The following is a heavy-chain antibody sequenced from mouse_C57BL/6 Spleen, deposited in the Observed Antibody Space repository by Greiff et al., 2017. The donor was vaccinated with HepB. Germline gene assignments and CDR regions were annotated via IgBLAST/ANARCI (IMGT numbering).Heavy chain of an antibody. D-gene: IGHD1-1*01. CDR2: IYPGDGDT. CDR3: ARSLTTVVVDAMDY. Sequence: VQLQQSGPELVKPGASVKISCKASGYAFSSSWMNWVKQRPGKGLEWIGRIYPGDGDTNYNGKFKGKATLTADKSSSTAYMQLSSLTSEDSAVYFCARSLTTVVVDAMDYWGQGTSVTVSS. CDR1: GYAFSSSW. V-gene: IGHV1-82*01. J-gene: IGHJ4*01.